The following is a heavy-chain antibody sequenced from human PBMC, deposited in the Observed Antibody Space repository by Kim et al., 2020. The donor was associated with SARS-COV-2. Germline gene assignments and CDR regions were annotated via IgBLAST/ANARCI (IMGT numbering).Heavy chain of an antibody. D-gene: IGHD2-2*01. CDR1: GGSISSGGYY. CDR3: ARGGWGSTSCYAWDY. V-gene: IGHV4-31*03. Sequence: SETLSLTCTVSGGSISSGGYYWSWIRQHPGKGLEWIGYIYYSGSTYYNPSLKSRVTISVDTSKNQFSLKLSSVTAADTAVYYCARGGWGSTSCYAWDYWGQGTLVTVSS. CDR2: IYYSGST. J-gene: IGHJ4*02.